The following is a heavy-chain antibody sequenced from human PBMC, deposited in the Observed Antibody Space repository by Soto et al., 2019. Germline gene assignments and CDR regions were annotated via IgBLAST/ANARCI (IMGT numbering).Heavy chain of an antibody. CDR2: INPSIGTT. Sequence: QVQLVQSGAEVKKPGASVKVSCKASGYTFTSQNMHWVRQAPGQGLEWMGVINPSIGTTTYAQKFQXXVXMXXDTSKSSVYMEVSSLRSEDTAVYYCISTLGARFDYWGQGTLVTVSS. CDR3: ISTLGARFDY. CDR1: GYTFTSQN. J-gene: IGHJ4*02. V-gene: IGHV1-46*03. D-gene: IGHD1-26*01.